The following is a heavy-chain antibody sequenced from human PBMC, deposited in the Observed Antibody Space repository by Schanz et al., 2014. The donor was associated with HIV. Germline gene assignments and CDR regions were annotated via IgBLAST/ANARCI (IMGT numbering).Heavy chain of an antibody. J-gene: IGHJ6*02. D-gene: IGHD3-10*01. CDR3: TSGSFEFGDLLDDYYYDAMDG. CDR1: GGTFSNYA. CDR2: IIPIIGTA. V-gene: IGHV1-69*06. Sequence: QVQLVQSGAEVKMPGSSVKVSCKASGGTFSNYAMTWVRQAPGQGLEWMAGIIPIIGTADYAQKFQGRVTITADKSTSTLYLELSSLRSEDTAVYYCTSGSFEFGDLLDDYYYDAMDGWGQGTTVTVSS.